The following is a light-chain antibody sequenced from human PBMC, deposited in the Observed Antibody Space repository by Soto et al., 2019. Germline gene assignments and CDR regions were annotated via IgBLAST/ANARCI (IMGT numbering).Light chain of an antibody. J-gene: IGKJ1*01. CDR3: QQYGSSPRT. V-gene: IGKV3-20*01. CDR2: GAS. CDR1: QSVSSSY. Sequence: EIVLTQSPGTLYLSPGERATLSCRASQSVSSSYLAWYQQKPGQAPRLLIYGASSRATGIPDRFTGSGSGTHFTLTISRLEPEDFAVYYCQQYGSSPRTFRQGTKVEIK.